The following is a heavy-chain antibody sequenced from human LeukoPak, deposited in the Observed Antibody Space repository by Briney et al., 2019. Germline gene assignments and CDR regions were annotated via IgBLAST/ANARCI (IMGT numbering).Heavy chain of an antibody. CDR3: ARVAPGSGSYYYYYYMDV. CDR2: INPNSGGT. Sequence: EASVKVSCKASGYTFTGYFMHWVRQAPGQGLEWMGWINPNSGGTNYAQKFQGRVTMARDTSISTAYMELSRLRSNDTAVYYCARVAPGSGSYYYYYYMDVWGKGTTVTISS. D-gene: IGHD1-26*01. V-gene: IGHV1-2*02. CDR1: GYTFTGYF. J-gene: IGHJ6*03.